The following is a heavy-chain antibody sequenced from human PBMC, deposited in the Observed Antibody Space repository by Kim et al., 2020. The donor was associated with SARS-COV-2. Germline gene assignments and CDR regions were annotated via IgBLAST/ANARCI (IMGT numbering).Heavy chain of an antibody. CDR1: GFTFSSYG. V-gene: IGHV3-33*05. J-gene: IGHJ3*02. CDR3: ARAGGFGELLSHDAFDI. CDR2: ISYDGSNK. Sequence: GGSLRLSCAASGFTFSSYGMHWVRQAPGKGLEWVAVISYDGSNKYYADSVKGRFTISRDNSKNTLYLQMNSLRAEDTAVYYCARAGGFGELLSHDAFDIWGQGTMVTVSS. D-gene: IGHD3-10*01.